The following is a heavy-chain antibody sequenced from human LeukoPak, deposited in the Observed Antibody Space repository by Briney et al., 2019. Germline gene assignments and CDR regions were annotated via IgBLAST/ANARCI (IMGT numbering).Heavy chain of an antibody. V-gene: IGHV3-48*03. CDR2: ISSSGGTI. CDR1: GFTFSSYE. CDR3: ARDSTQFDP. Sequence: GGSLRLSCAASGFTFSSYEMNWVRQAPAKGLEWLSYISSSGGTIYYADSVKGRFTISRDNAKNSLYLQMNSLRAEDTAVYYCARDSTQFDPWGQGTLVTVSS. J-gene: IGHJ5*02.